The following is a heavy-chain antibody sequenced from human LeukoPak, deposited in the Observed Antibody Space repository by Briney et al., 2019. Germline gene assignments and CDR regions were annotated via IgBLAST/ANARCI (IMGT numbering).Heavy chain of an antibody. CDR2: INHSGST. CDR1: GGSFSGYY. Sequence: PSETLSLTCAVYGGSFSGYYWSWIRQPPGKGLEWIGEINHSGSTNYNPSLKSRVTISVDTSKNQFSLKLSSVTAADTAVYYCARDRFEFWSGFDYWGQGTLVTVSS. J-gene: IGHJ4*02. V-gene: IGHV4-34*01. CDR3: ARDRFEFWSGFDY. D-gene: IGHD3-3*01.